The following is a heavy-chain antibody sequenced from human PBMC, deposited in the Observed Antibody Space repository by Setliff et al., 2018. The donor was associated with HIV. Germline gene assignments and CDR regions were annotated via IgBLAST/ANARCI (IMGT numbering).Heavy chain of an antibody. CDR2: INYIGNT. D-gene: IGHD6-19*01. V-gene: IGHV4-39*01. J-gene: IGHJ4*02. CDR1: GGSISSSNYY. CDR3: ARRSGWFYDY. Sequence: SETLSLTCTVSGGSISSSNYYWGWIRQPPGKGLEWIGSINYIGNTYYNPSLKSRVTISVDTSKNQFSLKLSSVTAADTAVYYCARRSGWFYDYWGQGTLVTVSS.